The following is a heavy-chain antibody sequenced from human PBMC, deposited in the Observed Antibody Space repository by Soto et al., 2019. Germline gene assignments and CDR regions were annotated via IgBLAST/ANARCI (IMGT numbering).Heavy chain of an antibody. D-gene: IGHD3-3*01. Sequence: PGGSLRLSCAASGFTFSNYAMNWVRQAPGRGLEWVSSMTSGGAGTYYAASVRGRFVISRDDSKNTLSLQMNSLRVEDTAVYHFAKAPVGSCMTIRLYPFDPWGQGTLVTVSS. CDR2: MTSGGAGT. CDR1: GFTFSNYA. V-gene: IGHV3-23*01. CDR3: AKAPVGSCMTIRLYPFDP. J-gene: IGHJ5*02.